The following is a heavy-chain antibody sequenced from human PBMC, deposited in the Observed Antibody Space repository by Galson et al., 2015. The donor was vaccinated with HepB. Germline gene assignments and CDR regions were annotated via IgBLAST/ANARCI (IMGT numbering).Heavy chain of an antibody. Sequence: SLRLSCAASGFNFRRFAMAWVRQAPGRGLQWVSGISGSGLFTNSADSVTGRFAISRDNSKNTLYLQMNGLGAGDTALYFCARPRDVGSGWTRVEWFFDLWGRGTLVTVSS. D-gene: IGHD6-19*01. CDR1: GFNFRRFA. CDR3: ARPRDVGSGWTRVEWFFDL. CDR2: ISGSGLFT. V-gene: IGHV3-23*01. J-gene: IGHJ2*01.